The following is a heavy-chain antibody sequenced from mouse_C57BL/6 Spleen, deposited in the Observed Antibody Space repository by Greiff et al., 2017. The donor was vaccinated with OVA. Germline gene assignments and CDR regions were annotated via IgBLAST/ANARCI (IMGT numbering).Heavy chain of an antibody. Sequence: VKLMESGAELVRPGTSVKVSCKASGYAFTNYLIEWVKQRPGQGLEWIGVINPGSGGTNYNEKFKGKATLTADKSSSTAYMQLSSLTSEDSAVYFCASAHYYGSSYDAMDYWGQGTSVTVSS. V-gene: IGHV1-54*01. CDR3: ASAHYYGSSYDAMDY. CDR2: INPGSGGT. J-gene: IGHJ4*01. D-gene: IGHD1-1*01. CDR1: GYAFTNYL.